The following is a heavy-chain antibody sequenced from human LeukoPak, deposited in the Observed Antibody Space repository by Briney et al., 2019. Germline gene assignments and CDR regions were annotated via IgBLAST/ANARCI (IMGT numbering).Heavy chain of an antibody. CDR2: INPNSGDT. Sequence: ASVKVSCKASGYTFTAYYTHWVRQAPGQGLEWMGWINPNSGDTNFAQKFQGRVTMTRDMSISTAYMELSRLRSDDTAVYYCARDLDYYDSSSYYHYFDYWGQGTLVTVSS. J-gene: IGHJ4*02. CDR3: ARDLDYYDSSSYYHYFDY. V-gene: IGHV1-2*02. D-gene: IGHD3-22*01. CDR1: GYTFTAYY.